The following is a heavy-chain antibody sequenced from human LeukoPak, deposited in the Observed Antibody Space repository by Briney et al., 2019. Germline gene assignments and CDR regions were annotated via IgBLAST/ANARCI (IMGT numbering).Heavy chain of an antibody. CDR3: AKTVDSSGYYYDY. Sequence: GGSLRLSCAASGFTFSSYAMSWVRQAPGKGLEWVSAISGSGGSTYYADSVKGRFTISRDNSKNTLYLQMNCLRAEDTAVYYCAKTVDSSGYYYDYWGQGTLVTVSS. CDR1: GFTFSSYA. CDR2: ISGSGGST. D-gene: IGHD3-22*01. J-gene: IGHJ4*02. V-gene: IGHV3-23*01.